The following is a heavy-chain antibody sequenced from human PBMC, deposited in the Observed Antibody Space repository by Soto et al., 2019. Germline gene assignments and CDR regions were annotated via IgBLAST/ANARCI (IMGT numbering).Heavy chain of an antibody. CDR2: ISAYNGNT. D-gene: IGHD5-18*01. CDR3: AIGEGIQLPSMDV. Sequence: QVQLVQSGAEVKKPGASVKVSCKASGYTFTSYGISWVLKAPGQGLEWMGWISAYNGNTNYAQKLQGRVTMTTDTYTSTAYMELRSLRSYDTAVYYCAIGEGIQLPSMDVWGQGTTVTVSS. J-gene: IGHJ6*02. V-gene: IGHV1-18*04. CDR1: GYTFTSYG.